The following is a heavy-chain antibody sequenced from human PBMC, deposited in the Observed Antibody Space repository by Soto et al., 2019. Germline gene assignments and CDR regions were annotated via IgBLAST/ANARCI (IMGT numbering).Heavy chain of an antibody. CDR3: ARKGIFVDIVATKDFDY. V-gene: IGHV1-18*01. Sequence: ASVKVSCKASGYTFTSYGISWVRQAPGQGLEWMGWISAYNGNTNYAQKLQGRVTMTTDTSTSTAYMELRSLRSDDTAVYYCARKGIFVDIVATKDFDYWGQGTLVTVSS. CDR2: ISAYNGNT. D-gene: IGHD5-12*01. J-gene: IGHJ4*02. CDR1: GYTFTSYG.